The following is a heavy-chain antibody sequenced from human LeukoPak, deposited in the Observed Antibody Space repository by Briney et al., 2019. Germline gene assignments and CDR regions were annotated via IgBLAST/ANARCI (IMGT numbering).Heavy chain of an antibody. V-gene: IGHV1-8*01. Sequence: GASVKVSCKASGYTFTSYDINWVRQATGQGLEWMGWMNPNSGNIGYAQKFQGRVTMTRNTSISTAYMELSSLRSEDTAVYYCARATYYYDSSGYYYEAYWFDPWGQGTLVTVSS. D-gene: IGHD3-22*01. CDR3: ARATYYYDSSGYYYEAYWFDP. J-gene: IGHJ5*02. CDR1: GYTFTSYD. CDR2: MNPNSGNI.